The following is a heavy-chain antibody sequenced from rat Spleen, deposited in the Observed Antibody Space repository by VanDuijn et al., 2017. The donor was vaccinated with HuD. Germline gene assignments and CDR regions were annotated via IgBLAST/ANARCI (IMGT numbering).Heavy chain of an antibody. V-gene: IGHV5-29*01. CDR3: TRHDYSGVITNWFAY. CDR2: ISSDGGRN. Sequence: EVQLVESDGGLVQPGESLKLSCAASGFTFSDYYMAWVRQAPTKGLEWVATISSDGGRNFYRDSVKGRFTISRDNAKSSLYLQMDSLRSEDAATYYCTRHDYSGVITNWFAYWGQGTLATVSS. CDR1: GFTFSDYY. J-gene: IGHJ3*01. D-gene: IGHD4-4*01.